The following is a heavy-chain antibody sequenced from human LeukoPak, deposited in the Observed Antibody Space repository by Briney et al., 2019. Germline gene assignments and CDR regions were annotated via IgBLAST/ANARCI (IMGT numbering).Heavy chain of an antibody. V-gene: IGHV3-11*04. CDR1: GFTFSDYY. CDR3: VKVDT. Sequence: AGSLRLSCGASGFTFSDYYMSWVRQAPGKGLEWLSYISSSGSTIYYADSVKGRFTISRDNTKNTLYLQMDSLSAEDTAVYYCVKVDTWGQGTLVTVSS. CDR2: ISSSGSTI. J-gene: IGHJ4*02. D-gene: IGHD5-18*01.